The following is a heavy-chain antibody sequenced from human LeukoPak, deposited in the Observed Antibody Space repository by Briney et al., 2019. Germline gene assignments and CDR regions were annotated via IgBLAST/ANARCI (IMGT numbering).Heavy chain of an antibody. CDR1: GFTFSSYS. CDR2: ISSSSSYI. Sequence: PGGSLRLFCAASGFTFSSYSMNWVRQAPGKGLEWVSSISSSSSYIYYADSVKGRFTISRDNAKNSLYLQMNSLRAEDTAVYYCARDRMGAILYFDSWGQGTLVTVSS. J-gene: IGHJ4*02. CDR3: ARDRMGAILYFDS. V-gene: IGHV3-21*01. D-gene: IGHD1-26*01.